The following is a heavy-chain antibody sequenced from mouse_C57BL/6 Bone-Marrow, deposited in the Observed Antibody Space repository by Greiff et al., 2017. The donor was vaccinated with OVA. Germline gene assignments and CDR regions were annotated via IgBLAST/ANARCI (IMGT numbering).Heavy chain of an antibody. V-gene: IGHV1-82*01. Sequence: QVQLQQSGPELVKPGASVKISCKASGYAFSSSWMTWVKQRPGKGLEWIGRIYPGDGDTNYNGKFKGKATLTADKSSSTAYMQLSSLTSEDSAVYICARGDGDYYAMDYWGQGTSVTVSS. CDR2: IYPGDGDT. J-gene: IGHJ4*01. CDR1: GYAFSSSW. CDR3: ARGDGDYYAMDY. D-gene: IGHD2-3*01.